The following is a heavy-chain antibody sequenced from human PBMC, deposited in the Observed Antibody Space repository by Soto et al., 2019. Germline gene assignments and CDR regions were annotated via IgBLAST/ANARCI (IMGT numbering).Heavy chain of an antibody. CDR3: ARDRSIAARPGSYNWFDP. Sequence: VQLVQSGAEVKKPGSSVKVSCKASGGTFSSYAISWVRQAPGQGLEWMGGIIPIFGTANYAHKFQGRVTITADEATSTAYMELSSMRSEDTAVYYCARDRSIAARPGSYNWFDPWGQGTLVTVSS. V-gene: IGHV1-69*01. CDR2: IIPIFGTA. D-gene: IGHD6-6*01. J-gene: IGHJ5*02. CDR1: GGTFSSYA.